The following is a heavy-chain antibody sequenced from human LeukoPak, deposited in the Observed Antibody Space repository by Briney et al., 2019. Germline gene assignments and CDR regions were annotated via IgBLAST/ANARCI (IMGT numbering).Heavy chain of an antibody. D-gene: IGHD6-19*01. V-gene: IGHV3-53*01. Sequence: GGSLRLSCTVSGFTVSSNSMSWVRQAPGKGLEWVSFIYSDNTHYSDSVKGRFTISRDNAKNTLYLQMNSLRAEDTAVYYCAKDRLGWYYDYWGQGTLVTAS. CDR3: AKDRLGWYYDY. CDR2: IYSDNT. CDR1: GFTVSSNS. J-gene: IGHJ4*02.